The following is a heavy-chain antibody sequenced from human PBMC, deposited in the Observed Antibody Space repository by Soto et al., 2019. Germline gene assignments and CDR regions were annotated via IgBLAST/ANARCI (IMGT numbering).Heavy chain of an antibody. CDR2: ISYDGSNK. CDR3: AKRGSIPDYYYGMDV. J-gene: IGHJ6*02. CDR1: GFTFSSYG. V-gene: IGHV3-30*18. D-gene: IGHD2-15*01. Sequence: GGSLRLSCAASGFTFSSYGMHWVRQAPGKGLEWVAVISYDGSNKYYADSVKGRFTISRDNSKNTLYLQMNSLRAEDTAVYYCAKRGSIPDYYYGMDVWGQGTTVTVSS.